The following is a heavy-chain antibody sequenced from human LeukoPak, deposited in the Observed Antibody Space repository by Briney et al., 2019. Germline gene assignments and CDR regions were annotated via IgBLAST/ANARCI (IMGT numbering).Heavy chain of an antibody. CDR3: ARGDPTVTTKQNFDY. Sequence: GGSLRLSCAASGFTFSYYGMHWVRQAPGRGLEWVAVISHDGSNKYYADSVKGRSTISRDNSKNTLYLQMNSLRPEDTSVYYCARGDPTVTTKQNFDYWGQGTLVTVSS. CDR1: GFTFSYYG. CDR2: ISHDGSNK. V-gene: IGHV3-30*03. J-gene: IGHJ4*02. D-gene: IGHD4-17*01.